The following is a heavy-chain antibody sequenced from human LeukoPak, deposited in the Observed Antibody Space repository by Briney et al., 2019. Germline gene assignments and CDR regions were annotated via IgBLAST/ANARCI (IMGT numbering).Heavy chain of an antibody. J-gene: IGHJ5*02. V-gene: IGHV4-38-2*02. CDR3: ARDFPYDFWSGYDRWFDP. D-gene: IGHD3-3*01. Sequence: PSETLSLTCAVSGYSISSGYYWGWIRQPPGKGLEWIGGIYHSGSTYYNPSLKSRVTISVDTSKNQFSLKLSSVTAADTAVYYCARDFPYDFWSGYDRWFDPWGQGTLVTVSS. CDR2: IYHSGST. CDR1: GYSISSGYY.